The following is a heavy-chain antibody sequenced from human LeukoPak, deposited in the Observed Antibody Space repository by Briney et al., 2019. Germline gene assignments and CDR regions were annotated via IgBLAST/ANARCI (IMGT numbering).Heavy chain of an antibody. CDR1: RFTHSTYT. Sequence: SLRLFRTSSRFTHSTYTPQSLRQDTLKGLEPIALISYEGSMENYADSVKGRFTISRDNSQNTLYLEMNSLRTEDTAVYYCARAPYTSGWYFAFDYWGQGTLVTVSS. V-gene: IGHV3-30-3*01. J-gene: IGHJ4*02. CDR3: ARAPYTSGWYFAFDY. CDR2: ISYEGSME. D-gene: IGHD6-19*01.